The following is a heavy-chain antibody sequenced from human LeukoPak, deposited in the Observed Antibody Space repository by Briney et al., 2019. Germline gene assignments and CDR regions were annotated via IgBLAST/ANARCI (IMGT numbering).Heavy chain of an antibody. Sequence: SETLSLTCTVSGGSISSGDYYWSWIRQPPGKGLEWIGYIYYSGSTYYNPSLKSRVTISVDTSKNQFSLKLSSVTAADTAVYYRARFDCSSTSCAGGWFDPWGQGTLVTVSS. CDR3: ARFDCSSTSCAGGWFDP. J-gene: IGHJ5*02. CDR1: GGSISSGDYY. V-gene: IGHV4-30-4*08. CDR2: IYYSGST. D-gene: IGHD2-2*01.